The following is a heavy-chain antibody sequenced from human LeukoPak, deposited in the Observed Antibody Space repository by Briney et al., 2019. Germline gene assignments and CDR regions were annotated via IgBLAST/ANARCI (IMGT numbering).Heavy chain of an antibody. D-gene: IGHD6-19*01. Sequence: GGSLRLSCAASGFTFSSYAMSWVRQAPGKGLEWVASIKQDGSEMYYVDSVVGRFTISRDIAKNSLFLQMSSLRAEDTAVYYCARDYSNAWNYFDNWGQGTLVTVSS. CDR1: GFTFSSYA. CDR2: IKQDGSEM. V-gene: IGHV3-7*01. J-gene: IGHJ4*02. CDR3: ARDYSNAWNYFDN.